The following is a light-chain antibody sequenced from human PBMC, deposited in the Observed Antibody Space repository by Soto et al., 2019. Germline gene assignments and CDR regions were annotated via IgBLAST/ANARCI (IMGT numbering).Light chain of an antibody. V-gene: IGKV3-15*01. Sequence: EIVMTQSPATLSVSPGERATLSCRASQSVSSNLAWYQQKPGQAPRLLIYGASTRATGIPARFSGSGSGTEFTLNISILQSEDFAVYYCQQYNNWPPWTFGQGTKVEIK. CDR1: QSVSSN. CDR3: QQYNNWPPWT. J-gene: IGKJ1*01. CDR2: GAS.